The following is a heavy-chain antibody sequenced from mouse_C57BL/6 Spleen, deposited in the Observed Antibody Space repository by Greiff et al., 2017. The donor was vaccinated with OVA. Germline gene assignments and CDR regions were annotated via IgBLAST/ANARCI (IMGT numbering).Heavy chain of an antibody. Sequence: EVQVVESGGGLVKPGGSLKLSCAASGFTFSDYGMHWVRQAPEKGLEWVAYISSGSSTIYYADTVKGRFTISRDNAKNTLFLQMTSLRSEDTAMYYCAREEEVYYGSSYAMDYWGQGTSVTVSS. J-gene: IGHJ4*01. D-gene: IGHD1-1*01. CDR3: AREEEVYYGSSYAMDY. CDR2: ISSGSSTI. V-gene: IGHV5-17*01. CDR1: GFTFSDYG.